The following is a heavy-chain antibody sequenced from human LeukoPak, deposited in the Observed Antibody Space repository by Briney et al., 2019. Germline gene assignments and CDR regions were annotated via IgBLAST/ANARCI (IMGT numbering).Heavy chain of an antibody. CDR2: IHYSGTT. V-gene: IGHV4-59*11. J-gene: IGHJ4*02. CDR1: ADSISSRY. Sequence: SETLSLTCTVSADSISSRYCSWIRQPPGKGLEWIGYIHYSGTTNYNPSLRSRVTISVDTSKKQFSLKLKSVTAADTAVYYCADLHYVSSGSNFDYWGQGTLVTVSS. CDR3: ADLHYVSSGSNFDY. D-gene: IGHD3-22*01.